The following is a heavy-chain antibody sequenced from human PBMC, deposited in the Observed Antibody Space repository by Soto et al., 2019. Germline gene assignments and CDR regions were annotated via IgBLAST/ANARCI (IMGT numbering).Heavy chain of an antibody. D-gene: IGHD3-10*01. Sequence: QVQLVQPGAEVKKPGASVKVSCKASGYTFTSYDINWVRQATGQGLEWMGWMNPNSGNTGYAQKFQGRVTMTRNTSISTAYMELSSLRSEDTAVYYCASPPFPYYGSGRGYYYYYYMDVWGKGTTVTVSS. CDR2: MNPNSGNT. CDR3: ASPPFPYYGSGRGYYYYYYMDV. CDR1: GYTFTSYD. J-gene: IGHJ6*03. V-gene: IGHV1-8*01.